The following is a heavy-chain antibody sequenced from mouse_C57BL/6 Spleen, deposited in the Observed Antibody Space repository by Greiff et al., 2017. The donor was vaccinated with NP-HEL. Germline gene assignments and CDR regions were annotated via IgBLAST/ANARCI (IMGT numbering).Heavy chain of an antibody. CDR1: GYAFSSSW. J-gene: IGHJ2*01. V-gene: IGHV1-82*01. CDR3: ARRGGDY. Sequence: VQLQQSGPELVKPGASVKISCKASGYAFSSSWMNWVKQRPGKGLEWIGRIYPGDGDTYYNEKFKGKATLTADKSSSTAYMELRSLTSEDSAVYFCARRGGDYWGQGTTLTVSS. CDR2: IYPGDGDT.